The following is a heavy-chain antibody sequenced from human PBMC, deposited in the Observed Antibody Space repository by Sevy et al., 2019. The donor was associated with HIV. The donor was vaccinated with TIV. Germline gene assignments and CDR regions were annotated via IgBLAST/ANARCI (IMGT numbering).Heavy chain of an antibody. CDR2: IWYDGINK. J-gene: IGHJ6*02. V-gene: IGHV3-30*02. D-gene: IGHD6-25*01. CDR3: AKGGSGGIDHYGMDV. CDR1: GFRFNNFG. Sequence: GGSLRLSCAASGFRFNNFGMYWVRQAPGKGLEGVAFIWYDGINKYYVDSVKGRSTISGDNSRDTLYLEMKSLRLEDTAIYYCAKGGSGGIDHYGMDVWGQGTTVTVSS.